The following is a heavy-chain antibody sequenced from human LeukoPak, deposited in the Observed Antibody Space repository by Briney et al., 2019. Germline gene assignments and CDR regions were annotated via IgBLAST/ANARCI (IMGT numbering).Heavy chain of an antibody. D-gene: IGHD2-21*02. V-gene: IGHV4-34*01. J-gene: IGHJ6*02. Sequence: SETLSLTCAAYRGSFSGYYWSWIRQPPGKGLEWIGEINHSGSTNYNPSLKSRVTISVDTSKNQFSLKLSSVTAADTAVYYCARVTIYCGGDCSRSNGYYYGMDVWGQGTTVTVSS. CDR2: INHSGST. CDR3: ARVTIYCGGDCSRSNGYYYGMDV. CDR1: RGSFSGYY.